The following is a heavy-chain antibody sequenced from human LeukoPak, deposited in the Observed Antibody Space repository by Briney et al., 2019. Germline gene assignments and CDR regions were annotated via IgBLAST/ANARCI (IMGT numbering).Heavy chain of an antibody. CDR3: ARRSPLVAVTTSHYYDY. D-gene: IGHD2-21*02. Sequence: SETLSLTCTVSGDSISSNNYFWGWICQPPGKGLEWIGEISYNGNTYYNPSLKSRVTISVDTSKNQFSLKLSSVIAADTAVYYCARRSPLVAVTTSHYYDYWGQGALVTVSS. J-gene: IGHJ4*02. CDR2: ISYNGNT. V-gene: IGHV4-39*01. CDR1: GDSISSNNYF.